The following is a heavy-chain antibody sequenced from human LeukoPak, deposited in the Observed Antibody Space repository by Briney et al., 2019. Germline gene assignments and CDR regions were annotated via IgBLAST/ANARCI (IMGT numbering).Heavy chain of an antibody. CDR3: AKDGVAYWGGDCTAQFFYYMDV. J-gene: IGHJ6*03. Sequence: GRSLRLSCAASGFTFSSYAMHWVRQAPGKGLEWVSAISGSFIGTYYADSVKGRFTISRDTSKNTLYLQMNSLRAEDTAVYYCAKDGVAYWGGDCTAQFFYYMDVWGKGTTVTVSS. CDR1: GFTFSSYA. CDR2: ISGSFIGT. D-gene: IGHD2-21*02. V-gene: IGHV3-23*01.